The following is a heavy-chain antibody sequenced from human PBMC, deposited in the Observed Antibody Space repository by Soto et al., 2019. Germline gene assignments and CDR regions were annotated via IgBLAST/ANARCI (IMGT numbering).Heavy chain of an antibody. J-gene: IGHJ5*02. CDR3: ARDRFGGTEGTNWLDP. CDR2: IRYDGSDT. Sequence: QEQLVQSGGGVVQPGRSLRLSCAASGFKFNSYGMHWVRQAPGKGLEWVAVIRYDGSDTSYGDSVKGRFTISRDNSKNTLHLQMSSLGVDDTAVYYCARDRFGGTEGTNWLDPWGQGSLVTVSS. V-gene: IGHV3-33*01. CDR1: GFKFNSYG. D-gene: IGHD3-10*01.